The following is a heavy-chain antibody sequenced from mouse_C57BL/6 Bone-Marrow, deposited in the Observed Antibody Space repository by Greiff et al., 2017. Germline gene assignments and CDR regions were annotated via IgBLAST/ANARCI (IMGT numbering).Heavy chain of an antibody. J-gene: IGHJ1*03. Sequence: QVQLQQSGAELVKPGASVKLSCKASGYTFTSYWITWVKQRPGQGLEWIGDIYPGSGSTNYNEKFKSKATLTVDTSSSTAYMQLSRLTSEDSAVYYCARPCYSDYWYFDVWGTGTTVTVSS. CDR2: IYPGSGST. D-gene: IGHD2-12*01. CDR3: ARPCYSDYWYFDV. CDR1: GYTFTSYW. V-gene: IGHV1-55*01.